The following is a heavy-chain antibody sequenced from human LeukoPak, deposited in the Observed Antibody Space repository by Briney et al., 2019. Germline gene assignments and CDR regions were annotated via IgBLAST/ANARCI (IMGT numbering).Heavy chain of an antibody. J-gene: IGHJ5*02. CDR1: GFTFSSYS. CDR2: ISSSSSYI. D-gene: IGHD5-24*01. Sequence: GGSLRLSCAASGFTFSSYSMNWVRQAPGKGLEWVSSISSSSSYIYYADSVKGRFTISRDNAKNSLYLQMNSLRAEDTAVYYCARAGGDGYNSNWFDPWGQGTLVTVSS. CDR3: ARAGGDGYNSNWFDP. V-gene: IGHV3-21*01.